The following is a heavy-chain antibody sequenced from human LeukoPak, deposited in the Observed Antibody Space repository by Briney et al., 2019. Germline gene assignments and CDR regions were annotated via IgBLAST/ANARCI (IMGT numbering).Heavy chain of an antibody. CDR2: FFLKGST. Sequence: SETLSLTCTVSGYSITSAYYWGWIRQPPGKGLEWIGSFFLKGSTYYNPSLKSRVTISVDTSKNQFSLTLSSVTAADTAVYYCARDRTGRSVFDYWGQGTLVTVSS. V-gene: IGHV4-38-2*02. J-gene: IGHJ4*02. CDR3: ARDRTGRSVFDY. D-gene: IGHD3/OR15-3a*01. CDR1: GYSITSAYY.